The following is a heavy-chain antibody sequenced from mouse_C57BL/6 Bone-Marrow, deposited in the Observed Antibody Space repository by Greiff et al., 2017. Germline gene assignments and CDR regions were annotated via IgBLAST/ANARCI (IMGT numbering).Heavy chain of an antibody. D-gene: IGHD1-1*01. CDR2: ISSGGSYT. Sequence: EVKLVESGGDLVKPGGSLKLSCAASGFTFSSYGMSWVRQTPDKRLEWVATISSGGSYTYYPDSVKGRFTISRDNAKNTLYLQMSSLKSEDTAMYYCARRGFTTVVAIDYWGQGTTLTVSS. CDR1: GFTFSSYG. J-gene: IGHJ2*01. CDR3: ARRGFTTVVAIDY. V-gene: IGHV5-6*02.